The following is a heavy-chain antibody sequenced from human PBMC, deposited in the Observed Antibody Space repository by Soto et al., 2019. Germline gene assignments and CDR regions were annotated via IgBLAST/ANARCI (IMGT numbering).Heavy chain of an antibody. CDR2: IIPVFGLV. D-gene: IGHD3-22*01. Sequence: QVHLLLQSGAEVKKPGSSVKVSCKASGGTPSNSAISWVRQAPGQGIEWMGGIIPVFGLVKYAQNFQGRVTITADESTNTAYMELSSLRPEDTAVYYCAGGRIVVVGSRAYYGMDVWSQGTTVTVSS. CDR3: AGGRIVVVGSRAYYGMDV. J-gene: IGHJ6*02. CDR1: GGTPSNSA. V-gene: IGHV1-69*01.